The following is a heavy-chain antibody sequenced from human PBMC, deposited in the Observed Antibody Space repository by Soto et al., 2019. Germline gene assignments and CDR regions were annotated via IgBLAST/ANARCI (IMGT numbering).Heavy chain of an antibody. CDR1: GDTFTDYY. D-gene: IGHD2-21*02. CDR3: ARGGHVVVVTAALDY. Sequence: QVQLMQSGAEVKKPGASVKVSCKASGDTFTDYYIHWVRQAPGQGLEWMGQGNPSGGHTTYAQHLMGRVTMTRDTSTSTLYMALTSLTSDDTAVYYCARGGHVVVVTAALDYWGQGTLVTVSS. V-gene: IGHV1-46*01. CDR2: GNPSGGHT. J-gene: IGHJ4*02.